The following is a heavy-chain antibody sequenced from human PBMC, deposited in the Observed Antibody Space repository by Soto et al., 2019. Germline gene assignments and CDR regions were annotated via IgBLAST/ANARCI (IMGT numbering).Heavy chain of an antibody. J-gene: IGHJ2*01. CDR2: ISWNSGSI. V-gene: IGHV3-9*01. D-gene: IGHD5-18*01. CDR3: ARLETAMVTAHFDL. CDR1: GFTFDDYA. Sequence: EVQLVESGGGLVQPGRSLRLSCAASGFTFDDYAMHWVRQAPGKGLEWVSGISWNSGSIGYADSVKGRFTISRDNGKNSLYLKMNSLRPEDTALYYCARLETAMVTAHFDLWGRGTLVTVSS.